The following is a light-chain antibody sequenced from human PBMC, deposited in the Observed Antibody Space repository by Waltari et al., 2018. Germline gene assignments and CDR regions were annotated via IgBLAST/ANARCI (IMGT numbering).Light chain of an antibody. CDR3: QQYYSRPYT. CDR2: WAS. Sequence: DIVMTKSSAPRALFWGERATLNCMPSQSLLYSSNNKKYLAWYQQKAGQPPKLLIYWASTRESGVPDRFSGSGSGTDFTLTISALQAEDVAVYYCQQYYSRPYTFGQGTRLEIK. J-gene: IGKJ2*01. CDR1: QSLLYSSNNKKY. V-gene: IGKV4-1*01.